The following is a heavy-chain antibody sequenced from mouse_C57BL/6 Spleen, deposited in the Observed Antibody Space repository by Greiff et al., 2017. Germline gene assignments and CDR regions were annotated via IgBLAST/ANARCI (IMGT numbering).Heavy chain of an antibody. CDR1: GFTFSDYG. V-gene: IGHV5-17*01. CDR2: ISSGSSTI. Sequence: EVKVEESGGGLVKPGGSLKLSCAASGFTFSDYGMHWVRQAPEKGLEWVAYISSGSSTIYYADTVKGRFTISRDNAKNTLFLQMTSLRSEDTAMYYCARDGYYGSTPTYWGQGTTLTVSS. D-gene: IGHD1-1*01. CDR3: ARDGYYGSTPTY. J-gene: IGHJ2*01.